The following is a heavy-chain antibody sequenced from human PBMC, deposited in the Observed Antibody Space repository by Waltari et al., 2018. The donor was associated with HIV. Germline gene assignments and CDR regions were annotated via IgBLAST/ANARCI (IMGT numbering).Heavy chain of an antibody. V-gene: IGHV3-21*02. J-gene: IGHJ5*02. Sequence: ELQLLDSGGGLVKPGGSLIIPAAASGFTFSYYIINRVPQSPGKGLEWVSSISSSGSFIYYADSVKGRFTISRDNAQNSMYLQMNNLRADDSAMYYCARDSRGTSWSLNWFDPWGQGTLVTVSS. CDR3: ARDSRGTSWSLNWFDP. CDR1: GFTFSYYI. D-gene: IGHD6-13*01. CDR2: ISSSGSFI.